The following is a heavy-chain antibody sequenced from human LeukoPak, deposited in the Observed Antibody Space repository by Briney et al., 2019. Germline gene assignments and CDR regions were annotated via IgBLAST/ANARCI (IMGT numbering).Heavy chain of an antibody. V-gene: IGHV4-39*01. J-gene: IGHJ4*02. D-gene: IGHD3-10*01. CDR1: GDSISSSAYF. CDR2: IYYSGKT. Sequence: PSETLSLTCILSGDSISSSAYFWGWIRQPPGEGLEWIVSIYYSGKTYYSASLKSRVTMSVDTSKNLFSLRLTSVTAADTAIFYCARRRWYGGFDFWGQGTLVTVSS. CDR3: ARRRWYGGFDF.